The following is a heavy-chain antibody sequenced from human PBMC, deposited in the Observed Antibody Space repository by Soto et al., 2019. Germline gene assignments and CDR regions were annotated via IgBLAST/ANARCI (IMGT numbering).Heavy chain of an antibody. J-gene: IGHJ4*02. CDR2: IYYSGST. D-gene: IGHD3-22*01. CDR1: GGSISSSSYY. V-gene: IGHV4-39*01. CDR3: ARRHYYDSSGYDY. Sequence: SETLSLTCTVSGGSISSSSYYWGWIRQPPGNGLEWIGSIYYSGSTYYNPSLKGRVTISVDTSKNQFSLKLSSVTAADTAVYYCARRHYYDSSGYDYWGQGTLVTVSS.